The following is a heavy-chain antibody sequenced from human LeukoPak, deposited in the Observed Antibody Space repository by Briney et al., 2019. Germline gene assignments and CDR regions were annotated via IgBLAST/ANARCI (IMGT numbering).Heavy chain of an antibody. CDR3: AKEVFSSWYGGYYFDY. CDR1: GLTFSSYA. D-gene: IGHD6-13*01. V-gene: IGHV3-23*01. Sequence: HRGGSLTLSCAASGLTFSSYAMTWVRQAPGKGLEWGSGISGSGGSTYYADSVKGRYTIPRGNSKNTLYLQMNNLRAEDTAVYYCAKEVFSSWYGGYYFDYWGQGTLVTVSS. CDR2: ISGSGGST. J-gene: IGHJ4*02.